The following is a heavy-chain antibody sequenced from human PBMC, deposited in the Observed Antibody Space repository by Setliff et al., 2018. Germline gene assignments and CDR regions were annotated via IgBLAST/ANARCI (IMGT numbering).Heavy chain of an antibody. CDR3: ARDWFCSGGDCSDVFDF. V-gene: IGHV1-18*01. CDR1: GYSFLSYG. CDR2: ISTDDGDT. D-gene: IGHD2-21*02. Sequence: ASVKVSCKASGYSFLSYGITWVRQAPGQGIEWMGWISTDDGDTNFAQKFQGRVTLTTDTYPGTACMELRSLTFDDTAVYYCARDWFCSGGDCSDVFDFWGKGTMVTVSS. J-gene: IGHJ3*01.